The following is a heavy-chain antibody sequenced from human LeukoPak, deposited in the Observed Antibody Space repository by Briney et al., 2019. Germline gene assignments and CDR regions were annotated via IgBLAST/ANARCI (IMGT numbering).Heavy chain of an antibody. CDR1: GYTFTSYG. Sequence: ASVKVSCKASGYTFTSYGISWVRQAPGQGLEWVGWISAYNGNTNYAQKLQGRVTMTTGTSTSTAYMELRSLRSDDTAVYYCARDRGGYVYYYYYYGMDVWGQGTTVTVSS. CDR3: ARDRGGYVYYYYYYGMDV. D-gene: IGHD5-12*01. V-gene: IGHV1-18*01. CDR2: ISAYNGNT. J-gene: IGHJ6*02.